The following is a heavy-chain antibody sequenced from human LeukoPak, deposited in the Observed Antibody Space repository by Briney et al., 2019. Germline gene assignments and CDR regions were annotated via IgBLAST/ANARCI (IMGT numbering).Heavy chain of an antibody. CDR2: ISSSSSYI. J-gene: IGHJ4*02. V-gene: IGHV3-21*01. CDR3: ASQGDGVVVRALKDY. Sequence: SGGSLTLSCAASGFTYSSYSMNWVRQAPGKGLEWVSSISSSSSYIYYADSLKGRFTISRDNAKNSLYLQMNSLRAEDTAVYYCASQGDGVVVRALKDYWGQGTLVTVSS. CDR1: GFTYSSYS. D-gene: IGHD2-2*01.